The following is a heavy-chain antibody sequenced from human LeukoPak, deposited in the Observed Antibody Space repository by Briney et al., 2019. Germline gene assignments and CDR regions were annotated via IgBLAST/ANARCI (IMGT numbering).Heavy chain of an antibody. Sequence: QTGGSLRLSCAASGFTFSSYWMHWVRQAPGKGLVWVSRINSDGSSTSYADSVKGRFTISRDNAKNSLYLQMNSLRADDTAVYYCARDYGDYKAWGLPGMDVWGQGTTVTVSS. V-gene: IGHV3-74*01. CDR3: ARDYGDYKAWGLPGMDV. J-gene: IGHJ6*02. CDR1: GFTFSSYW. CDR2: INSDGSST. D-gene: IGHD4-17*01.